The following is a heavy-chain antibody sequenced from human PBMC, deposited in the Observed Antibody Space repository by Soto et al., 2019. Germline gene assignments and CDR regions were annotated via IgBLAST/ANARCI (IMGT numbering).Heavy chain of an antibody. Sequence: QVQLQESGPGLVKPSETLPLTCTVSGGSISTSYWSWIRQPPGKGLEWIGYIDYSGSTNYNPSLNSRVTISIDTSKNQFSLKLSSVNDADTAVYYCARGYRWNDYWGQGTLVTVSS. CDR2: IDYSGST. CDR1: GGSISTSY. V-gene: IGHV4-59*01. CDR3: ARGYRWNDY. J-gene: IGHJ4*02. D-gene: IGHD1-1*01.